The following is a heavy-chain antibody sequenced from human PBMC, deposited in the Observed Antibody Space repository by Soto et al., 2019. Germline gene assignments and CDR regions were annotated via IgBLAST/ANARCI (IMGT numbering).Heavy chain of an antibody. V-gene: IGHV4-31*03. J-gene: IGHJ4*02. CDR2: IYYSGST. D-gene: IGHD3-10*01. CDR3: ARDGMVRGALDY. Sequence: QVQLQESGPGLVKPSQTLSLTCTVSGGSISSGGYYWSWIRQHPGKGLEWIGYIYYSGSTYYNPSLKSRVTISVDTSKNQFSLKLSSVTVADTAVYYCARDGMVRGALDYWGQGTLVTVSS. CDR1: GGSISSGGYY.